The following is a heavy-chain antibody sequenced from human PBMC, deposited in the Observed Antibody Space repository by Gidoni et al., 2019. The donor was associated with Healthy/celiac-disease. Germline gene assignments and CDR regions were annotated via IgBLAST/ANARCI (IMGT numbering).Heavy chain of an antibody. J-gene: IGHJ4*02. CDR3: ARDGGYCSSTSCPSRY. CDR2: IYYSGST. Sequence: QLQLQESGPGLVKPSETLSLTGTVAGDSISSSSYYWGWIRQPTGKGLEWIGSIYYSGSTYYHPSLKSRVTISVYTSKNQFSLKLSSVTAADTAMYYCARDGGYCSSTSCPSRYWGQGTLVTVSS. CDR1: GDSISSSSYY. D-gene: IGHD2-2*01. V-gene: IGHV4-39*07.